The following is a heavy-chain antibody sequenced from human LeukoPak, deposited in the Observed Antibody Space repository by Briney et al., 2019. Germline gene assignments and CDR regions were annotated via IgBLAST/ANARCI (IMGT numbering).Heavy chain of an antibody. V-gene: IGHV3-23*01. Sequence: GGSLRLSCATSGFIFSHHGMNWVRQAPGKGLEWVSGIRADAVTTYYADSVKGRFIISRDNSKNTVYLQMNSLSAEDAAVYYCVKDDGWVQYANWGQGTLVTVSP. CDR1: GFIFSHHG. J-gene: IGHJ4*02. D-gene: IGHD5-24*01. CDR3: VKDDGWVQYAN. CDR2: IRADAVTT.